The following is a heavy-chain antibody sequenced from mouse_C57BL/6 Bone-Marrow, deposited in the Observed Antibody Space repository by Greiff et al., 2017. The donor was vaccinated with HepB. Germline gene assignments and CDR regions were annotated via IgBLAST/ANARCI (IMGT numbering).Heavy chain of an antibody. J-gene: IGHJ4*01. CDR3: ARSPLYDAMDY. Sequence: VQLQQSGAELVRPGASVKLSCKASGYTFPDYYINWVKQRPGQGLEWIARIYPGSGNTYYNEKFKGKATLTAEKSSSTAYMQLSSLTSEDSAVYFCARSPLYDAMDYWGQGTSVTVSS. CDR1: GYTFPDYY. V-gene: IGHV1-76*01. CDR2: IYPGSGNT.